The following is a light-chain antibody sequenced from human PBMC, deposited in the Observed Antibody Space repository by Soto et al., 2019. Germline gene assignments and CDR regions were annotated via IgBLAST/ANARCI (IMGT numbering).Light chain of an antibody. Sequence: EIGLTQSPATLSLSPGERATLSCRASQSVSSYLAWYQEKPGQAPSIRIYDASNRATGIPARFSGSESGTNFTLTISSLEHYDFAVYYCQQYGSSPLWTFGQGTKVDI. J-gene: IGKJ1*01. CDR3: QQYGSSPLWT. CDR1: QSVSSY. CDR2: DAS. V-gene: IGKV3-11*01.